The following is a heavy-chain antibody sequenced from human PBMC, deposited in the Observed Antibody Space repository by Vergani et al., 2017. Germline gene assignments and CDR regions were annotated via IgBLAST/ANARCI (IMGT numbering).Heavy chain of an antibody. CDR1: GGSISHYY. D-gene: IGHD3-9*01. CDR3: ARENDIFNGYYSHYFDH. Sequence: QVQLQESGPGLVKPSETLSLTCTVSGGSISHYYWSWIRQPPGKGPEWIGYVNNDGSTNYNPSLGSRVSISPDTSKSQFSLKLTSVTAADTAVYYCARENDIFNGYYSHYFDHWGQGTLVTVSS. CDR2: VNNDGST. J-gene: IGHJ4*02. V-gene: IGHV4-59*01.